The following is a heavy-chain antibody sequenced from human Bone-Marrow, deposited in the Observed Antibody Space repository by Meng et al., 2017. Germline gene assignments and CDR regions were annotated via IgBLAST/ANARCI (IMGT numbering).Heavy chain of an antibody. J-gene: IGHJ3*02. D-gene: IGHD3-10*01. CDR2: INPSGGST. CDR1: GYTFTDYY. CDR3: ASFGELLYAFDI. V-gene: IGHV1-46*01. Sequence: ASVKVSCKASGYTFTDYYMHWVRQAPGQGLEWMGRINPSGGSTSYAQKFQGRVTMTRDTSTSTVYMELSSLRSEDTAVYYCASFGELLYAFDIWGQGTMVTVSS.